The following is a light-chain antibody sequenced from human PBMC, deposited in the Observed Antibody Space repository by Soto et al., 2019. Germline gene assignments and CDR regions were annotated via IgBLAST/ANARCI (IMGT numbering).Light chain of an antibody. V-gene: IGLV4-69*01. J-gene: IGLJ3*02. Sequence: QSVLTQSPSAYASLGASVNLTCTLSSGHRSYVIAWHQQQPEKGPRYLMKLNSDGSHMKGDGIPDRFSGSSFGAERYLTISNLQSEDEADYYCQTWGTGSLFGGGTQLTVL. CDR2: LNSDGSH. CDR1: SGHRSYV. CDR3: QTWGTGSL.